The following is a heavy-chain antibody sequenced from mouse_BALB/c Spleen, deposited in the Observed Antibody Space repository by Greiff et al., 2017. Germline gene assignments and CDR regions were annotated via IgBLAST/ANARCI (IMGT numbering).Heavy chain of an antibody. Sequence: DVQLVESGPELVKPGASVKISCKASGYTFTDYNMHWVKQSHGKSLEWIGYIYPYNGGTGYNQKFKSKATLTVDNSSSTAYMELRSLTSEDSAVYYCARGTGSFAYWGQGTLVTVSA. CDR3: ARGTGSFAY. CDR1: GYTFTDYN. V-gene: IGHV1S29*02. D-gene: IGHD4-1*01. J-gene: IGHJ3*01. CDR2: IYPYNGGT.